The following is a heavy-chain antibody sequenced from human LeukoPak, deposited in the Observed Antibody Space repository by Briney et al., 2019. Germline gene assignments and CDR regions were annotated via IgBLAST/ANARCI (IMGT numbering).Heavy chain of an antibody. CDR3: ASGGYDILTGPRYYYYGMDV. J-gene: IGHJ6*04. Sequence: ASVKVSCKASGGTFSSYAISWVRQAPAQGLEWMGGIIPIFGTANYAQKFQGRVTITADESTSTAYMELSSLRSEDTAVYYCASGGYDILTGPRYYYYGMDVWGKGTTVTVSS. CDR2: IIPIFGTA. V-gene: IGHV1-69*01. D-gene: IGHD3-9*01. CDR1: GGTFSSYA.